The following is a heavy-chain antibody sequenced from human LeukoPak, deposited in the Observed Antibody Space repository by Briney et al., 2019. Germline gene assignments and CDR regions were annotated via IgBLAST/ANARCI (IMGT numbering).Heavy chain of an antibody. CDR2: IHNSASP. Sequence: SETLSLTCTVSGASISSYYWTWIRQPAGKGLEWIGRIHNSASPNYNPSLKSRVTLSIDTSKNQVSLKLTSVTAADTAVYYCARKSATGQLGYWGQGTLVTVSS. V-gene: IGHV4-4*07. D-gene: IGHD1-1*01. CDR1: GASISSYY. CDR3: ARKSATGQLGY. J-gene: IGHJ4*02.